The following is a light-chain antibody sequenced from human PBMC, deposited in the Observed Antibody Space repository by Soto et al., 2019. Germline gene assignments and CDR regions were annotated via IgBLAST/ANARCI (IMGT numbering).Light chain of an antibody. CDR2: GAS. V-gene: IGKV3-20*01. J-gene: IGKJ1*01. Sequence: EIVLTQSPGTLSLSPGERVTLSCRTSQSINSNFLSWFQHKPGQAPRRLIFGASFRATGIPDRFSGSGSGTDFTLTISRLEPEDFAVYYCQQYGSSPTTFGQGTKVDIK. CDR3: QQYGSSPTT. CDR1: QSINSNF.